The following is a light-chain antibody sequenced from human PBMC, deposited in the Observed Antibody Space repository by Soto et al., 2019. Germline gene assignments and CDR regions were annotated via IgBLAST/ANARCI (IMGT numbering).Light chain of an antibody. CDR2: GNS. V-gene: IGLV1-40*01. CDR3: QSYDSSLSGYV. J-gene: IGLJ1*01. Sequence: SVLTQPPSVSGAPGQRVPISCTGSSSNIGAGYDVHWYQQLPGTAPKLLIYGNSNRPSGVPDRFSGSKSGTSASLAITGLQAEDEADYYCQSYDSSLSGYVFVTGTKVTVL. CDR1: SSNIGAGYD.